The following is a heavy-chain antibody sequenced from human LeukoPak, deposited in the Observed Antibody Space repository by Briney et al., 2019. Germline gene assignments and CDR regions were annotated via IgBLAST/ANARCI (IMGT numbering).Heavy chain of an antibody. J-gene: IGHJ4*02. CDR1: GGSISSGGYY. D-gene: IGHD5-18*01. V-gene: IGHV4-30-2*01. Sequence: SETLSLTCTVSGGSISSGGYYWSWIRQPPGKGLEWIGYIYHSGSTYCNPSLKSRVTISVDRSKNQFSLKLSSVTAADTAVYYCAKGGYSYGPGTNYFDYWGQGTLVTVSS. CDR2: IYHSGST. CDR3: AKGGYSYGPGTNYFDY.